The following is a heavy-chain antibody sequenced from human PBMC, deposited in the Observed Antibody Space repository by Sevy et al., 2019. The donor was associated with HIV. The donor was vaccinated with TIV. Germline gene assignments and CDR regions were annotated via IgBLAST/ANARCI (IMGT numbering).Heavy chain of an antibody. V-gene: IGHV3-15*01. CDR2: IKSKTDGGSA. CDR3: TGATVFGATWFDP. D-gene: IGHD3-3*01. Sequence: GGSLRLSCAASGYTFNNAWMSWVRQAPGNGLEWLGRIKSKTDGGSAEYASPVKGRFTISRDDSKSTLYLQMNRLRTEDTGVYYCTGATVFGATWFDPWGQGALVTVSS. J-gene: IGHJ5*02. CDR1: GYTFNNAW.